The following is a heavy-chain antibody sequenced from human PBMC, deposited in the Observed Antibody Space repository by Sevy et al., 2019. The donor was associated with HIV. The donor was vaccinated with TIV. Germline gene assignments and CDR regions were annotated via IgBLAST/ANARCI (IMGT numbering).Heavy chain of an antibody. CDR2: IGSSNSYM. D-gene: IGHD6-13*01. CDR3: ARSYSSSWYILYYFEY. V-gene: IGHV3-21*01. J-gene: IGHJ4*02. CDR1: GFSFSSYS. Sequence: GGSLRLSCAASGFSFSSYSVSWVRQAPGKGLEWVASIGSSNSYMYYADSVKGRFTISRDNAKNSLFLHMNTLRAEDTAVYYCARSYSSSWYILYYFEYWCQGTPVTVSS.